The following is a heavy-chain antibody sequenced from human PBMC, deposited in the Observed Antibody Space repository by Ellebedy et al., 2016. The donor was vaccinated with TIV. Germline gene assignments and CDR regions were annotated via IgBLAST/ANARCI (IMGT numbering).Heavy chain of an antibody. CDR3: ATDGSYGDYRSPAHAFEF. Sequence: GGSLRLSCAAPGFTFSSYWMSWVRQTPGKGLEWVANINQDGSEKYYVDSVRGRFTISRANAKNSLYLQMNSLGADDSAVYYCATDGSYGDYRSPAHAFEFWGQGTMVTVSS. CDR2: INQDGSEK. J-gene: IGHJ3*01. V-gene: IGHV3-7*01. D-gene: IGHD4-17*01. CDR1: GFTFSSYW.